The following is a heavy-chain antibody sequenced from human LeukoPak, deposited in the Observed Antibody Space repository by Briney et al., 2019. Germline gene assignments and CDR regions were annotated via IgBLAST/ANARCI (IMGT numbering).Heavy chain of an antibody. CDR3: ATSYGYNYDYYYDMDV. Sequence: ASVKVSCKASGYTFTSYGISWVRQAPGQGLEWMGWISAHNGNTNYAQKLQGRVTMTTDTSTSTAYMELRSLRSDDTAVYYCATSYGYNYDYYYDMDVWGQGTTVTVSS. CDR2: ISAHNGNT. CDR1: GYTFTSYG. D-gene: IGHD5-24*01. V-gene: IGHV1-18*01. J-gene: IGHJ6*02.